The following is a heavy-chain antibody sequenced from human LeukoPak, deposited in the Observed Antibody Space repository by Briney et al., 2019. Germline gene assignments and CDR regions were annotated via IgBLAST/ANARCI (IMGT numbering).Heavy chain of an antibody. J-gene: IGHJ3*01. CDR3: AKDPRYSSSGEGS. CDR1: GFTFSSYG. V-gene: IGHV3-33*06. D-gene: IGHD6-6*01. Sequence: GGSLRLSCAASGFTFSSYGMHWVRQAPGKGLEWVAVIWYDGSNKYYADSVKGRFTISRDNSKNTLYLQMNSLRADDTAVYYCAKDPRYSSSGEGSWGQATMVTVSS. CDR2: IWYDGSNK.